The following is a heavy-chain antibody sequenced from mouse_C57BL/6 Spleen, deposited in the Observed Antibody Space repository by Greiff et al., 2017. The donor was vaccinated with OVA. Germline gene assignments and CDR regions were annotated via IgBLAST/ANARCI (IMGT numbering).Heavy chain of an antibody. J-gene: IGHJ2*01. V-gene: IGHV1-81*01. Sequence: QVQLQQSGAELARPGASVKLSCKASGYTFTSYGISWVKQRTGQGLEWIGEIYPRSGNTYYNEQFKGKATLTADKTSSTAYMELRSLTSEDSAVYFCASSYGSSGPFDYWGQGTTLTVSS. CDR2: IYPRSGNT. CDR3: ASSYGSSGPFDY. D-gene: IGHD1-1*01. CDR1: GYTFTSYG.